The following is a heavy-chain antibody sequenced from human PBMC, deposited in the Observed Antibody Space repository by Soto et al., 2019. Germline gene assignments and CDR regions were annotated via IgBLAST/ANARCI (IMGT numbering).Heavy chain of an antibody. D-gene: IGHD2-2*02. V-gene: IGHV1-69*06. CDR2: IIPIFNST. CDR3: AREGRGKKAGYNGLVSLGY. Sequence: QVQLVQSGAEVKTPGSSLKVSCKVSGSRFSNYVISWVRQAPGHGLEWLGRIIPIFNSTKYAQNFQGRVTITSYKSTSTGSLEVSSLRSDDTAVYYCAREGRGKKAGYNGLVSLGYWGQGTLVTVSS. CDR1: GSRFSNYV. J-gene: IGHJ4*02.